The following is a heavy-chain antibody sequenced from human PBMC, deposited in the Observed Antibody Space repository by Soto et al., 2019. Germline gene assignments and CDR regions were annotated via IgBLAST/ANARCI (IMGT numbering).Heavy chain of an antibody. CDR2: ISANNGNT. Sequence: QVQLVQSGAEVKKPGASVKVSCKASGYTFTSYDISWVRQAPGQGLEWMGWISANNGNTKYAQKLQGRVTMTTDTSTSTAYMELRSLRSDDTAVYYCARDTCGYSSFFYYMDVWGKGTTVTGSS. J-gene: IGHJ6*03. CDR1: GYTFTSYD. V-gene: IGHV1-18*01. D-gene: IGHD6-6*01. CDR3: ARDTCGYSSFFYYMDV.